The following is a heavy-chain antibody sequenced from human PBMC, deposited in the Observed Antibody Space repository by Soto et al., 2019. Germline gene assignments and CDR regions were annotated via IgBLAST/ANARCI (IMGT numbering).Heavy chain of an antibody. J-gene: IGHJ4*02. CDR2: IIPVFGTP. V-gene: IGHV1-69*01. CDR3: GRHLYVYVGGSYRH. D-gene: IGHD3-16*02. CDR1: GYIFKNYA. Sequence: QVQLVQSGAEVKETGSSVKVSCKSSGYIFKNYAVTWLRQAPGQGLEWMGGIIPVFGTPDYSQKFRGRVKITADESTSKVYRDLKTLTFEDTAVYYCGRHLYVYVGGSYRHWGQGTLATVSS.